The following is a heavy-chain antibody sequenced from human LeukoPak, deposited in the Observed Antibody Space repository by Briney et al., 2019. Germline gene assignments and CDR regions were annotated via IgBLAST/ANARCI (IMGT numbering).Heavy chain of an antibody. CDR3: ARGQQRYYDFWSAGNWFDP. CDR2: INHSGST. D-gene: IGHD3-3*01. J-gene: IGHJ5*02. V-gene: IGHV4-34*01. Sequence: PSETLSLTCAVYGGSFSGYYWSWIRQPPGKGLEWIGEINHSGSTNYNPSLKSRVTISVDTSKNQFSLKLSSVTAADTAVYYCARGQQRYYDFWSAGNWFDPWGQGTLVTVSS. CDR1: GGSFSGYY.